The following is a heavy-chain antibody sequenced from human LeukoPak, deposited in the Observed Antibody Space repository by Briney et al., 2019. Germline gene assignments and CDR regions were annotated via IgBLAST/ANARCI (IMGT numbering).Heavy chain of an antibody. Sequence: PGGSLRLSWAASRXTFSTYGVHWVRQAPGKGLEWLALISYDGINKYYADSVKGRFTVSRDNSKSTLYLQVNSLRAEDTAVYYCARDSDGMSVWGLGTTVTVSS. J-gene: IGHJ6*02. CDR2: ISYDGINK. CDR3: ARDSDGMSV. V-gene: IGHV3-30*03. CDR1: RXTFSTYG.